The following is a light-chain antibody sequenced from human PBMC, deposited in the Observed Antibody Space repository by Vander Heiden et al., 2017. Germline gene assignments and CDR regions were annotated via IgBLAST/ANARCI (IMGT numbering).Light chain of an antibody. CDR2: DGS. V-gene: IGLV2-14*01. CDR3: SSYTSSSTLV. CDR1: SSDVGGYNY. Sequence: QSALTQPASVSGSPGQSIPISCTGTSSDVGGYNYVSWYQQHPGKAPKLMIYDGSHRPSGVSNRFSGSKSGNTASLTISGLQAEDEADYYCSSYTSSSTLVFGGGTKLTVL. J-gene: IGLJ2*01.